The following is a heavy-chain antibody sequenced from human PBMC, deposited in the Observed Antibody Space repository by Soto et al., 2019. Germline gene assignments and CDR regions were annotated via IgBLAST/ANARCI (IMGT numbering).Heavy chain of an antibody. Sequence: QVQLVESGGGVVQPGRSLRLSCAASGFTFSSYGMHWVRQAPGKGLEWVAVIWYDGGNKYYADSVKGRFTISRDNSKNTLYLQMNSLRAEDTAVYYCARDHEDDSSGYYPSQPDYWGQGTLVTVSS. CDR2: IWYDGGNK. D-gene: IGHD3-22*01. CDR3: ARDHEDDSSGYYPSQPDY. CDR1: GFTFSSYG. J-gene: IGHJ4*02. V-gene: IGHV3-33*01.